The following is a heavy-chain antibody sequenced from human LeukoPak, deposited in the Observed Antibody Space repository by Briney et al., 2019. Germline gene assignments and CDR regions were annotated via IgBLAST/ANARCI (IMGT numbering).Heavy chain of an antibody. V-gene: IGHV3-7*01. J-gene: IGHJ4*02. Sequence: GGSLRLSCAASGFTFSSYWMSWVRQAPGKGLEWVANIEQDGSEKYYVDSVKGRFTISRDNAKNSLYLQMNSLRAEDTAVYYCARGRMSYYYDSSGYYYDVDLDYWGQGTLVTVSS. CDR1: GFTFSSYW. D-gene: IGHD3-22*01. CDR2: IEQDGSEK. CDR3: ARGRMSYYYDSSGYYYDVDLDY.